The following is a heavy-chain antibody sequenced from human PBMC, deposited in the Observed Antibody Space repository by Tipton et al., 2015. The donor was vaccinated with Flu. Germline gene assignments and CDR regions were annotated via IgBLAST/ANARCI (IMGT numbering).Heavy chain of an antibody. J-gene: IGHJ4*02. CDR3: ARLGYSGSVVSYFDY. Sequence: QLVQSGAEVKKPGESMKISCKGSGYSFTSYWIGWVRQMPGKGLEWMGIIYPGDSDTRYSPSFQGQVTISADKSISTAYLQWSSLKASAPAMYYCARLGYSGSVVSYFDYWGQGTLVTVSS. CDR2: IYPGDSDT. D-gene: IGHD1-26*01. CDR1: GYSFTSYW. V-gene: IGHV5-51*01.